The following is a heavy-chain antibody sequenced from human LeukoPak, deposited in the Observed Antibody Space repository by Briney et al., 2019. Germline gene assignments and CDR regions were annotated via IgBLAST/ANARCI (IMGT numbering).Heavy chain of an antibody. D-gene: IGHD4-17*01. CDR1: GYTFTSFG. CDR2: IRAYNTNT. J-gene: IGHJ4*02. CDR3: ARSTVTTLGQFDY. V-gene: IGHV1-18*01. Sequence: AAVKVFCKASGYTFTSFGFSVVREAPGQGLEWMGWIRAYNTNTNFAQNLQGRVTMTTDTSTSTAYMELRSPRSDDTAVYYCARSTVTTLGQFDYWGQGTLVTVSS.